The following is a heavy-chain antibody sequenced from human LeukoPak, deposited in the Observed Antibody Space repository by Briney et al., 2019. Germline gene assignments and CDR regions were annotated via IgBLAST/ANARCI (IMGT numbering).Heavy chain of an antibody. J-gene: IGHJ5*02. Sequence: GGSLRLSCAASGFTFSSYGMHWVRQAPGKGLEWVAFIRYDGSNKYYADSVKGRFTISRDNSKNTLYLQMNSLRAEDTAVYYCAKGRSRGDSSGYYYDWFDPWGQGTLVTVSS. D-gene: IGHD3-22*01. CDR1: GFTFSSYG. CDR3: AKGRSRGDSSGYYYDWFDP. CDR2: IRYDGSNK. V-gene: IGHV3-30*02.